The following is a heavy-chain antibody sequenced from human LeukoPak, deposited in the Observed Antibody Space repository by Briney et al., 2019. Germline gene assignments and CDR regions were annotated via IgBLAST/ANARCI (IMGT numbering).Heavy chain of an antibody. Sequence: PGGSLRLSCAASGFTFSSYWMTWVRQAPGKGLEWVANIKQDGSEKYYVDSVKGRFTISRDNAKNSLYLQINSLRAEDTAVYYCARDAFSRISIFGVVSDAFDIWGQGTMVTVSS. D-gene: IGHD3-3*01. V-gene: IGHV3-7*01. J-gene: IGHJ3*02. CDR3: ARDAFSRISIFGVVSDAFDI. CDR2: IKQDGSEK. CDR1: GFTFSSYW.